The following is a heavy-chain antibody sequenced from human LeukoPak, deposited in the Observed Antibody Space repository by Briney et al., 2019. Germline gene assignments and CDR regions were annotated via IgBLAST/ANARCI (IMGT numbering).Heavy chain of an antibody. CDR1: GFTFSSYG. D-gene: IGHD3-10*01. V-gene: IGHV3-30*03. CDR3: ARDNYGSDY. Sequence: GGSLRLSCAASGFTFSSYGMHWVRQAPGKGLEWVAVISYDGNNKYYADSVKGRFTVSRDNSKNTLYLQMDSLRAEDTALYYCARDNYGSDYWGQGTLVTVSS. CDR2: ISYDGNNK. J-gene: IGHJ4*02.